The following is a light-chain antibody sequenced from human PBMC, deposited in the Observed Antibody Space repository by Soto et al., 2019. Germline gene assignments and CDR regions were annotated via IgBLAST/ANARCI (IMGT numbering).Light chain of an antibody. Sequence: QSALTQPRSVSGSPGQSVTISCTGTSSDVGAYNFVSWYQQHPGKAPKLMIYDVNQRPSGVPGRFSGSKSGNTASLTISGLQAEDDADYSCCSVVGTYTQYVVRTRTKVTVL. CDR3: CSVVGTYTQYV. V-gene: IGLV2-11*01. CDR1: SSDVGAYNF. J-gene: IGLJ1*01. CDR2: DVN.